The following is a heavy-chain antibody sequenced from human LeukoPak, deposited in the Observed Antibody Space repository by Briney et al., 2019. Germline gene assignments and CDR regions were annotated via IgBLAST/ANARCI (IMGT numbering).Heavy chain of an antibody. D-gene: IGHD6-13*01. J-gene: IGHJ4*02. CDR1: GGSISSYY. CDR2: IYYSGST. V-gene: IGHV4-59*01. CDR3: ARLYSSSWYDFDY. Sequence: SETLSLTCTVSGGSISSYYWSWIRQPPGKGLEWIGYIYYSGSTNYNPSLKSRATISVDTSKNQFSLKLSSVTAADTAVYYCARLYSSSWYDFDYWGQGTLVTVSS.